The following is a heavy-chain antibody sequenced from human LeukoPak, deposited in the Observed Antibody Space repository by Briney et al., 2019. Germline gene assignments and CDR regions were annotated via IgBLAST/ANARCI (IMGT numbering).Heavy chain of an antibody. V-gene: IGHV3-66*01. Sequence: GGSLRLSCAASGFTVSSNYMPWVRQAPGKGLEWVSVILGGGGTYYADSVKGRFTISRDNSKNTLYLQMNSLRAEDTAVYYCARGLVLTYYYFESWGQGTLVTVSS. CDR3: ARGLVLTYYYFES. J-gene: IGHJ4*02. CDR2: ILGGGGT. CDR1: GFTVSSNY. D-gene: IGHD2-8*02.